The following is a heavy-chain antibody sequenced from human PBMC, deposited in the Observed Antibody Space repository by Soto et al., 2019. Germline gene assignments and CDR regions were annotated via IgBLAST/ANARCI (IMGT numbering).Heavy chain of an antibody. Sequence: QVQLVQSGAEVKKPGASVKVSCKASGYIFTTYYVHWVRQAPGQGLEWMGLINPSDGTTNYTQKFQGRITMTRDTSTSTVYMELSSLRSEDTAVYYCARGTANWGQGTLVTVSS. CDR1: GYIFTTYY. CDR2: INPSDGTT. J-gene: IGHJ4*02. CDR3: ARGTAN. V-gene: IGHV1-46*01.